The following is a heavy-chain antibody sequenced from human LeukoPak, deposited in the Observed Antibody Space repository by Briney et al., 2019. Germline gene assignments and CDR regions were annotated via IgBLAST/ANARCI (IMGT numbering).Heavy chain of an antibody. Sequence: PGGSLRLSCAASGFTVSSNYMSWVRQAPGKGLEWVSVIYSGGSTYYADSVKGRFTISRDNSKNTLYLQMNSLRAEDTAVYYCARDAGYDFWSGYYTDYWGQGTLVTVSS. CDR1: GFTVSSNY. CDR2: IYSGGST. CDR3: ARDAGYDFWSGYYTDY. D-gene: IGHD3-3*01. V-gene: IGHV3-66*01. J-gene: IGHJ4*02.